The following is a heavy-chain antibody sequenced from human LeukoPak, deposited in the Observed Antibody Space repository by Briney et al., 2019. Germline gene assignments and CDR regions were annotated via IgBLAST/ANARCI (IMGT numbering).Heavy chain of an antibody. J-gene: IGHJ6*03. D-gene: IGHD5/OR15-5a*01. CDR1: GYTFTSYY. Sequence: ASVKVSCKASGYTFTSYYIYWMRQAHGHGLDWMGIINPSGGRTNYAHKFQGRVTMTTDTSTSTAYMELRSLRSDDTAVYYCARGPNLPTDYYYYMDVWGKGTTVTVSS. CDR2: INPSGGRT. CDR3: ARGPNLPTDYYYYMDV. V-gene: IGHV1-46*01.